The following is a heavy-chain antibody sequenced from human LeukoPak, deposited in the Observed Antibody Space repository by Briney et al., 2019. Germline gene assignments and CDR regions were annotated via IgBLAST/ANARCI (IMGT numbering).Heavy chain of an antibody. Sequence: SGSGITTYYADSVKGRFTISRDNSKNTLYLQMNSLRAEDTAVYYCAKGIYSSGWSYFDYWGHGTLVTVSS. CDR3: AKGIYSSGWSYFDY. CDR2: SGSGITT. D-gene: IGHD6-19*01. V-gene: IGHV3-23*01. J-gene: IGHJ4*01.